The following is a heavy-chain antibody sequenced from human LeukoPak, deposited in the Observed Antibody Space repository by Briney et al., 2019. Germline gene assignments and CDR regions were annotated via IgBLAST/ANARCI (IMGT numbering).Heavy chain of an antibody. J-gene: IGHJ3*02. V-gene: IGHV3-23*01. CDR2: ISGSGGTT. D-gene: IGHD1-26*01. CDR3: AKDFSVWGSYPAFDI. Sequence: GASLRLSCAASGFTFSSYAMSWVRQAPGKGLEWVSAISGSGGTTYYADSVKGRFTISRGNSKNTLYLQMNSLRAEDTAVYYCAKDFSVWGSYPAFDIWGQGTMVTVSS. CDR1: GFTFSSYA.